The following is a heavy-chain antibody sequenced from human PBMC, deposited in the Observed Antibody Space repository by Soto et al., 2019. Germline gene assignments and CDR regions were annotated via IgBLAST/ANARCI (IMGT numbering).Heavy chain of an antibody. Sequence: QLQLQESGPGVVKPSQTLSLTCTVSGGSISSVDYYWSWIRQPPGKGLEWIGYIYHSGSTYYNPSLKSRVTISVDTSKNQFSLELSSVTAADTAVYYCARARSTVTTYVFDYWGQGTLVTVSS. CDR2: IYHSGST. J-gene: IGHJ4*02. V-gene: IGHV4-30-4*01. CDR3: ARARSTVTTYVFDY. CDR1: GGSISSVDYY. D-gene: IGHD4-17*01.